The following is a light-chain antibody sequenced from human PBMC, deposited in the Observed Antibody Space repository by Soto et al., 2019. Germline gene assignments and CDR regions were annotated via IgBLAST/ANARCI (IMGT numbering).Light chain of an antibody. Sequence: QSALTQPASVSGSPGQSITISCTGTSSDIGAYNYVSWYQQHPAKAPKLVIYEVNNRPSGVSIRFSGSKSGNTASLTISGLQAEDEADYYCSSFTTTNTPVFGSGTKVTVL. CDR1: SSDIGAYNY. CDR2: EVN. J-gene: IGLJ1*01. V-gene: IGLV2-14*01. CDR3: SSFTTTNTPV.